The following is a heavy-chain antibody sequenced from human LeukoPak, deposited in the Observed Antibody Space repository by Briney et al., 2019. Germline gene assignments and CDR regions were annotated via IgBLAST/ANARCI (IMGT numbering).Heavy chain of an antibody. V-gene: IGHV3-53*05. D-gene: IGHD2-15*01. CDR1: GFTVSSNY. J-gene: IGHJ6*03. CDR2: IYSGGST. CDR3: AKVMPPGRIRFYSYYMDV. Sequence: GGSLRLSCAASGFTVSSNYMSWVRQAPGKGLERVSVIYSGGSTYYADSVKGRFTISRDKSKNTLSLQMNGLRVEDTAVYYCAKVMPPGRIRFYSYYMDVWGKGTTVTVS.